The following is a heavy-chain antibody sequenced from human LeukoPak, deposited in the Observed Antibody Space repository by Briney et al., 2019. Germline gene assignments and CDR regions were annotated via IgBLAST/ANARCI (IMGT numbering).Heavy chain of an antibody. Sequence: GGSLRLSCAASGFIFSNYAMSWVRQAPGKGLEWVSAISGSGGSTYYADSVKGRFTISRDNSKNTLYLQVNSLRAEDTAVYYCAKDGGSSWYTYYYYYYYMDVWGKGTTVTISS. D-gene: IGHD6-13*01. CDR2: ISGSGGST. CDR3: AKDGGSSWYTYYYYYYYMDV. J-gene: IGHJ6*03. CDR1: GFIFSNYA. V-gene: IGHV3-23*01.